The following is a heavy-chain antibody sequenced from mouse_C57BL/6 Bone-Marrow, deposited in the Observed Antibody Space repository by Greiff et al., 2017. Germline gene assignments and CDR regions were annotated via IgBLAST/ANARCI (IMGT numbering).Heavy chain of an antibody. CDR1: GYSFTGYY. CDR2: INPSTGGT. D-gene: IGHD3-1*01. CDR3: ARLGRRDPTWFAY. J-gene: IGHJ3*01. Sequence: EVKLMESGPELVKPGASVKISCKASGYSFTGYYMNWVKQSPEKSLEWIGEINPSTGGTTYNQKFTAKATLTVDKSSSTAYMQLKSLTSEDSAVYYCARLGRRDPTWFAYWGQGTLVTVSA. V-gene: IGHV1-42*01.